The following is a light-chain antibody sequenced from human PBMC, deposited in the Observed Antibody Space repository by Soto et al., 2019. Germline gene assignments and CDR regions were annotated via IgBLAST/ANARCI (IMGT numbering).Light chain of an antibody. CDR3: AAWYDSLNGVV. Sequence: QSVLTQPPSASGTPGQRVTISCSGSSSNIGSKTVNWYQQLPGTAPKLLIYSNNQRPSGAPDRFSGSKSGTSASLAISGLQSEDEADYYCAAWYDSLNGVVFGGGTKVTVL. J-gene: IGLJ3*02. CDR1: SSNIGSKT. V-gene: IGLV1-44*01. CDR2: SNN.